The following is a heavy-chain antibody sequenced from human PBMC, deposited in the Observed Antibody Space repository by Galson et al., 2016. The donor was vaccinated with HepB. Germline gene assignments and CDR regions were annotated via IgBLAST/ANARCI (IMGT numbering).Heavy chain of an antibody. D-gene: IGHD3-22*01. CDR3: AGAGYYDRSRGRSWIGFDP. J-gene: IGHJ5*02. Sequence: SETLSLTCAVSGFSMNTNYYWGWIRQPPGKGLEWIATIYPNGTTYYNASLKSRVIMSIDTSKSQFSLKLTSVTAADTAVYYCAGAGYYDRSRGRSWIGFDPWGHGTLVTVSS. CDR2: IYPNGTT. V-gene: IGHV4-38-2*01. CDR1: GFSMNTNYY.